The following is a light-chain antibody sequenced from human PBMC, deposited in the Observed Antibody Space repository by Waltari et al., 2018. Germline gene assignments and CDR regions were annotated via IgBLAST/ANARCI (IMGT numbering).Light chain of an antibody. CDR3: AAWDDNVKGPV. J-gene: IGLJ2*01. V-gene: IGLV1-44*01. CDR2: RNN. CDR1: GSDIGRYV. Sequence: QSPLRQPPSASGTPGQRVAISCSGGGSDIGRYVLNWFHHVPGQAPKPVMHRNNERSPGVPDRFSGSKSGTSASLAISGLQSGDEGDYYCAAWDDNVKGPVFGGGTKVTVL.